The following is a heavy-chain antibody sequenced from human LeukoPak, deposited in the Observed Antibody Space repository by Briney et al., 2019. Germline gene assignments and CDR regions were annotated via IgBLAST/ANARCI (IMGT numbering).Heavy chain of an antibody. Sequence: PSETLSLTCAVYGGSFNGYYWTWIRQTPRKGLEWIGEINHSGSTKYNPSLKSRLTISVDTSKNQFSLKLSSATAADTAVYYCARAPMEYYDFWSGYSTWYFDYWGQGNLVTVSS. CDR2: INHSGST. CDR3: ARAPMEYYDFWSGYSTWYFDY. J-gene: IGHJ4*02. D-gene: IGHD3-3*01. CDR1: GGSFNGYY. V-gene: IGHV4-34*01.